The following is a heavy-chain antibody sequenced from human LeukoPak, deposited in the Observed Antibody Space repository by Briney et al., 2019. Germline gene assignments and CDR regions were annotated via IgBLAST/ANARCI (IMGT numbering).Heavy chain of an antibody. CDR3: ARVGAVTTLNWFDP. CDR1: GGSISSGDYY. CDR2: IYYSGST. J-gene: IGHJ5*02. V-gene: IGHV4-30-4*01. D-gene: IGHD4-17*01. Sequence: SQTLSLTCTVSGGSISSGDYYWSWIRQPPGKGLEWIGYIYYSGSTYYNPSHKSRVTISVDTSKNQFSLKLSSVTAADTAVYYCARVGAVTTLNWFDPWGQGTLVTVSS.